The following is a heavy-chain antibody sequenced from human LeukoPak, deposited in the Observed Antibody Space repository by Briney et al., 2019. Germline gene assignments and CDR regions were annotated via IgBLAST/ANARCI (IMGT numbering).Heavy chain of an antibody. J-gene: IGHJ4*02. D-gene: IGHD3-22*01. CDR1: GFTFTSIA. V-gene: IGHV3-23*01. Sequence: GGSLRLSCAASGFTFTSIAMTWVRHAPGKGLEWVSSIRGTGDSTHYADSVKGRFIISRDKSKNMLYLQMNGLRAEDTAVYYCARDFIYDSSGSPAPLDYWGQGTLVTVSS. CDR2: IRGTGDST. CDR3: ARDFIYDSSGSPAPLDY.